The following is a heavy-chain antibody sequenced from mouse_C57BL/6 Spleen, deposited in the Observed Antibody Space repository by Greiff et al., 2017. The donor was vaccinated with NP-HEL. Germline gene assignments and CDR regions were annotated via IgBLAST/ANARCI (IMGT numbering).Heavy chain of an antibody. Sequence: EVQLQQSGPELVKPGASVKISCKASGYTFTDYYMNWVKQSHGKSLEWIGDINPNNGGTSYNQKFKGKATLTVDKSSSTAYMELRSLTSEDSAVYYCARFDYLYYWGQGTTLTVSS. D-gene: IGHD2-4*01. V-gene: IGHV1-26*01. CDR2: INPNNGGT. CDR3: ARFDYLYY. CDR1: GYTFTDYY. J-gene: IGHJ2*01.